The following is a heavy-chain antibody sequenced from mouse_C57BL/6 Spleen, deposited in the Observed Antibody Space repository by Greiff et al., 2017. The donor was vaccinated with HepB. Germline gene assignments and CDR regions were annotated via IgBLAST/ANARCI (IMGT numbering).Heavy chain of an antibody. Sequence: QVHVKQSGAELVKPGASVKLSCKASGYTFTSYWMHWVKQRPGQGLEWIGMIHPNSGSTNYNEKFKSKATLTVDKSSSTAYMQLSSLTSEDSAVYYCARGGAHPYYFDYWGQGTTLTVSS. CDR3: ARGGAHPYYFDY. D-gene: IGHD1-3*01. J-gene: IGHJ2*01. V-gene: IGHV1-64*01. CDR2: IHPNSGST. CDR1: GYTFTSYW.